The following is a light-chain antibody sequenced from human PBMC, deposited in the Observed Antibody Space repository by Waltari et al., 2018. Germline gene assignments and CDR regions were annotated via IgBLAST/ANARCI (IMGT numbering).Light chain of an antibody. V-gene: IGLV3-21*04. CDR3: HVWHPHVDPGV. CDR2: YDR. J-gene: IGLJ1*01. Sequence: SYVVTQPPSVSVAPGATAPIPCGGDNIGTYSVHWYQQKAGQAPVLVIFYDRDRPSGIPDRFSGSNSGNTATLTISRVEAGDEARYYCHVWHPHVDPGVFGTGTEVTVL. CDR1: NIGTYS.